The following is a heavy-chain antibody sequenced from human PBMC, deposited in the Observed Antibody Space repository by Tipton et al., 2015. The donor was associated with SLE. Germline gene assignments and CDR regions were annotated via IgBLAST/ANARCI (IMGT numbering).Heavy chain of an antibody. CDR2: VNDSGTT. V-gene: IGHV4-39*07. CDR1: GDYITSDIYY. Sequence: TLSLTCFVSGDYITSDIYYWGWIRQPPGKGLEWIGSVNDSGTTYYNPSLKSRVTMSVDTSKTQFSLKLNSLTAADTAVYYCARVVAVAGIHYYSVDIWGQGTTVTVSS. D-gene: IGHD6-19*01. CDR3: ARVVAVAGIHYYSVDI. J-gene: IGHJ6*02.